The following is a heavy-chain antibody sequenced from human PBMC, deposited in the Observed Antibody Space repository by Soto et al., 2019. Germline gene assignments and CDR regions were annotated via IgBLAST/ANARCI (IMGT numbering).Heavy chain of an antibody. CDR1: GFTFSTYA. CDR3: ARDGGSY. D-gene: IGHD3-10*01. J-gene: IGHJ3*01. V-gene: IGHV3-30-3*01. CDR2: ISYDATNK. Sequence: QVQLVESGGGVVQPGRSLRLSCAASGFTFSTYAMHWVRRAPGKGLEWMAVISYDATNKYYADSVKGRFTISRDNSKNPLSLQLNSLRAEDTALYYCARDGGSYWGHGTIVIVSS.